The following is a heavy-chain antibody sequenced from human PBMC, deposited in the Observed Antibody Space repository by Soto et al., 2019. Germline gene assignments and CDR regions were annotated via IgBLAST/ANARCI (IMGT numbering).Heavy chain of an antibody. CDR3: ARGRPRRLRFLEWLFYFDY. D-gene: IGHD3-3*01. CDR1: GGSFSGYY. CDR2: INHSGST. Sequence: QVQLQQWDAGLLKPSETLSLTCAVYGGSFSGYYWSWIRQPPGKGLEWIGEINHSGSTNYNPSLKSRVTISVDTSKNQFSLKLSSVTAADTAVYYCARGRPRRLRFLEWLFYFDYWGQGTLVTVSS. J-gene: IGHJ4*02. V-gene: IGHV4-34*01.